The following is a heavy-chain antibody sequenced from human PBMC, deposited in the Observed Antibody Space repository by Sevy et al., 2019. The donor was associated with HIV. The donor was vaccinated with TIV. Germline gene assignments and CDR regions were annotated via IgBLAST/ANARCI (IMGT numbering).Heavy chain of an antibody. CDR1: GFTFSSYA. Sequence: GGSLRLSCAASGFTFSSYAMHWVRQAPGKGLEWVAVISYDGSNKYYADSVKGRFTISRDNSQNTLYLQMNSLRAEDTAVYYGARELEGLRVVVAATAYYYYGMDVWGQGTTVTVSS. CDR2: ISYDGSNK. CDR3: ARELEGLRVVVAATAYYYYGMDV. V-gene: IGHV3-30-3*01. D-gene: IGHD2-15*01. J-gene: IGHJ6*02.